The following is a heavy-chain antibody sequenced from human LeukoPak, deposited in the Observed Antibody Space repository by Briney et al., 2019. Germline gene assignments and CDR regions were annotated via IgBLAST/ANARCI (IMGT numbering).Heavy chain of an antibody. CDR3: ARGVSPRPHPEARNYYYYMDV. V-gene: IGHV4-34*01. J-gene: IGHJ6*03. D-gene: IGHD6-6*01. CDR1: GGSFSGYY. Sequence: SETLSLTCAVYGGSFSGYYWSWIRQPPGKGLEWIGEINHSGSTNYNPSLKSRVTISVDTSKNQFSLKLSSVTAADTAVYYCARGVSPRPHPEARNYYYYMDVWGKGTTVTVSS. CDR2: INHSGST.